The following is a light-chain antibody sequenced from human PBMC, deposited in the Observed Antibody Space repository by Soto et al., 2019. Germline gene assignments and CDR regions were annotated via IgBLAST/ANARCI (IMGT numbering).Light chain of an antibody. CDR3: QQRSDWPIT. CDR1: QTVTIY. J-gene: IGKJ5*01. CDR2: DAS. Sequence: EIVLTQSPATLSLSPGEGATLSCRASQTVTIYFAWYQQKPGQAPRLLIYDASNRATGIPARFSGSGSGTDFTLPISSLEPEDFAVYYWQQRSDWPITFGQGTRLEIK. V-gene: IGKV3-11*01.